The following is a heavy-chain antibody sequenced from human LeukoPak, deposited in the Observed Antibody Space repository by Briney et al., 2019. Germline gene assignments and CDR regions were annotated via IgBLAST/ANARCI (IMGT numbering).Heavy chain of an antibody. J-gene: IGHJ1*01. CDR2: INHSGGT. CDR3: ASTRAAEYFQH. V-gene: IGHV4-34*01. D-gene: IGHD3-3*01. Sequence: PSETLSLTCAVYGGSFSGYYWSWIRQPPGKGLEWIGEINHSGGTNYNPSLKSRVTISVDTSKNQFSLKLSSVTAADTAVYYCASTRAAEYFQHWGQGTLVTVSS. CDR1: GGSFSGYY.